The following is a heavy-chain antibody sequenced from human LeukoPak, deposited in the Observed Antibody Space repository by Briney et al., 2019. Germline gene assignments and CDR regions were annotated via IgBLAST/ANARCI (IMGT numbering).Heavy chain of an antibody. D-gene: IGHD2-21*02. Sequence: RTSETLSLTCTVSGGSMSSSSHYWGWIRQSPGKGLEWIGSIYYSGSTYYNPSLKSRVLISVDTSKNQFSLELRSVTAADTAIYYCARNMTALSRLDVFDIWGPGTMVTVS. V-gene: IGHV4-39*01. CDR1: GGSMSSSSHY. CDR3: ARNMTALSRLDVFDI. CDR2: IYYSGST. J-gene: IGHJ3*02.